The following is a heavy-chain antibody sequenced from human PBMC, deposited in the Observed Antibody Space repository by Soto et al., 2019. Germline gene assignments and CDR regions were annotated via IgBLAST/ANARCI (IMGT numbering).Heavy chain of an antibody. CDR1: GFTFSSYW. Sequence: EVQLVESGGGLVQPGGSLRLSCAASGFTFSSYWMHWVRQVPGKGLVWVSRINSDGSSTTYADSVRSRFTIYRDNAKNTLYQKMHSLRADDTDVYYCARDIVVVVATSDYGMDVWGQGTTVTVSS. J-gene: IGHJ6*02. D-gene: IGHD2-15*01. V-gene: IGHV3-74*01. CDR2: INSDGSST. CDR3: ARDIVVVVATSDYGMDV.